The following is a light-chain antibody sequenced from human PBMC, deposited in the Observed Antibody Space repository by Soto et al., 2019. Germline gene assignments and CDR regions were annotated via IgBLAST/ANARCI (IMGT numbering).Light chain of an antibody. V-gene: IGKV1-5*01. Sequence: DIQMTQSPSTLSASVGGRVTITCLASQSISSWLAWYQQKAGKAPKLLIYHASSLESGVPSRFRGSGSGTEFTLTISSLQPDDFATYYCQQYNSYSQTFGQGTKVDIK. CDR3: QQYNSYSQT. CDR2: HAS. J-gene: IGKJ1*01. CDR1: QSISSW.